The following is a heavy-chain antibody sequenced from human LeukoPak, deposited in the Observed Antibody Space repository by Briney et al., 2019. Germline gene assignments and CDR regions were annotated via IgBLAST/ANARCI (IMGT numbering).Heavy chain of an antibody. CDR3: ARDKTYYYDSSGFSLYPGGPFDY. V-gene: IGHV7-4-1*02. CDR1: GYTFTSYA. Sequence: ASVNVSCKASGYTFTSYAMNWVRQAPGQGLEWMGWINTNTGNPTYAQGFTGRFVFSLDTSGSTAYLQISSLKAEDTAVYYCARDKTYYYDSSGFSLYPGGPFDYWGQGTLVTVSS. D-gene: IGHD3-22*01. J-gene: IGHJ4*02. CDR2: INTNTGNP.